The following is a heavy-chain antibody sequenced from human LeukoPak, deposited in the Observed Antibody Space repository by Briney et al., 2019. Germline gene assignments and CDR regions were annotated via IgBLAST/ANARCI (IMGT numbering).Heavy chain of an antibody. V-gene: IGHV3-7*01. CDR3: AREILEWLLYPLYGMDV. Sequence: GGSLRLSCAASGFTFSNCWMSWVRQAPGKGLEWVANIKQDGSEKYYADSVKGRFTISRDNSKNTLYLQMNSLRAEDTAVYYCAREILEWLLYPLYGMDVWGQGTTVTVSS. CDR2: IKQDGSEK. J-gene: IGHJ6*02. CDR1: GFTFSNCW. D-gene: IGHD3-3*01.